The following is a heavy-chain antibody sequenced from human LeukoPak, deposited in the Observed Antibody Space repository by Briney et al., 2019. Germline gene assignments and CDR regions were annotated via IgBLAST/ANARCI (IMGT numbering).Heavy chain of an antibody. Sequence: ASVKVSCKASGYTFTSYGISWVRQAPGQGLEWMGWISAYNGNTNYAQKLQGRVTMTTDTSTSAAYMELRSLRSDDTAVYYCARDVGYDSSGDDAFDIWGQGTMVTVPS. CDR2: ISAYNGNT. D-gene: IGHD3-22*01. J-gene: IGHJ3*02. V-gene: IGHV1-18*01. CDR3: ARDVGYDSSGDDAFDI. CDR1: GYTFTSYG.